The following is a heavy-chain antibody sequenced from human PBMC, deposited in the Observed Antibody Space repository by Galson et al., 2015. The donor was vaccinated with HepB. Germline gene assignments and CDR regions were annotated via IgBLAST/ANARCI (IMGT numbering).Heavy chain of an antibody. CDR1: GFTFSDYY. CDR2: ITGSGSHT. V-gene: IGHV3-11*06. J-gene: IGHJ4*02. Sequence: SLRLSCAASGFTFSDYYLIWIRQAPGKGLEWVSSITGSGSHTYYSDSVRGRFTISRDNAKTSVYLQMNSLRAEDTAIYYCARARGAGSSSPFDYWGQGTLVTVSS. D-gene: IGHD4/OR15-4a*01. CDR3: ARARGAGSSSPFDY.